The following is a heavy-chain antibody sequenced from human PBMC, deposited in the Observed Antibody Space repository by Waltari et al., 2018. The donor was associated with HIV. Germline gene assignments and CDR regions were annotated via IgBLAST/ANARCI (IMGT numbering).Heavy chain of an antibody. CDR3: VRTRLGGDGMDV. D-gene: IGHD6-6*01. J-gene: IGHJ6*02. V-gene: IGHV3-33*01. CDR1: GFSFNNYG. Sequence: QVQLVESGGGVVQPGRSLRLSCAASGFSFNNYGLDWVRQAPGKGREWLAVIWYDGSKKYDADSAKGRFTISRDNSKNTLYLQINSLRVEDTAVYFCVRTRLGGDGMDVWGQGTTVTVS. CDR2: IWYDGSKK.